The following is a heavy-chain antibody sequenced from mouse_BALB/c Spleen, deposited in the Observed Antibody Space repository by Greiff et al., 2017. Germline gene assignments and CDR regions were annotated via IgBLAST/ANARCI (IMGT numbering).Heavy chain of an antibody. J-gene: IGHJ2*01. CDR1: GFNIKDYY. CDR3: TRYGTFDY. D-gene: IGHD2-1*01. V-gene: IGHV14-4*02. CDR2: IDPENGDT. Sequence: VQLKQSGAELVRSGASVKLSCTASGFNIKDYYMHWVKQRPEQGLEWIGWIDPENGDTEYAPKFQGKATMTADTSSNTAYLQLSSLTSEDTAVYYCTRYGTFDYWGQGTTLTVSS.